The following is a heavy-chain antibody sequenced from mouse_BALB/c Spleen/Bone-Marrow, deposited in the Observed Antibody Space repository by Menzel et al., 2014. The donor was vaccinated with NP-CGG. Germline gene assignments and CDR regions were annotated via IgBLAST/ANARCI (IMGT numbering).Heavy chain of an antibody. J-gene: IGHJ3*01. Sequence: LLESGPELMKPGASVKISCKASGYSFXSYYIHWVKQNHGKSLEWIGYIDPFNGVTIYNQKFKGKATLTADKSSSTASIHISTLTCDDSPVFLCGRRGVTWDLGFAQWGEGLLATVSA. D-gene: IGHD4-1*01. CDR3: GRRGVTWDLGFAQ. CDR1: GYSFXSYY. V-gene: IGHV1-28*01. CDR2: IDPFNGVT.